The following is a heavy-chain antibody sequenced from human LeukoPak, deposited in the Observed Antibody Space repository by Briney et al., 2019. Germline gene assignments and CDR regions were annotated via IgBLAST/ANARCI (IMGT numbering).Heavy chain of an antibody. CDR3: ARGLFGGSSRYSSSGYWFDP. CDR2: INHSGST. V-gene: IGHV4-34*01. J-gene: IGHJ5*02. CDR1: GGSFSGYY. D-gene: IGHD6-13*01. Sequence: PSETLSLTCAVYGGSFSGYYWSWIRQPPGKGLEWIGEINHSGSTNYNPSLKSRVTISVDTSKNQFSLKLSSVTAADTAVYYCARGLFGGSSRYSSSGYWFDPWGQGTLVTVSS.